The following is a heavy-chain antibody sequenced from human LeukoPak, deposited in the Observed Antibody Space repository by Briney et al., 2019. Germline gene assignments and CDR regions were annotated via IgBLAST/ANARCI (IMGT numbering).Heavy chain of an antibody. J-gene: IGHJ4*02. D-gene: IGHD6-6*01. V-gene: IGHV3-7*01. CDR2: INQDGSVK. Sequence: GGSLRLSCAASGFTFNRYWMSWVRQAPGKGLEWVANINQDGSVKYYVDSVKGRFAISRDNAKNSLYLQMNSLRAEDTAVYYCARIGYSSSSFDYWGQGTLVTVSS. CDR3: ARIGYSSSSFDY. CDR1: GFTFNRYW.